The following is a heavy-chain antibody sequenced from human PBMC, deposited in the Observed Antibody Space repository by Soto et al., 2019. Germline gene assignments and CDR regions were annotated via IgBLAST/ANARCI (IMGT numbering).Heavy chain of an antibody. Sequence: GASVKVSCKASGYTFTSYAMHWVRQAPGQRLEWMGWINAGNGNTKYSQKFQGRVTITRDTSASTAYMELSSLRSEDTAVYYCARSYEWFGEWGEYFDYWAREPWSPSPQ. CDR3: ARSYEWFGEWGEYFDY. CDR2: INAGNGNT. D-gene: IGHD3-10*01. J-gene: IGHJ4*02. CDR1: GYTFTSYA. V-gene: IGHV1-3*01.